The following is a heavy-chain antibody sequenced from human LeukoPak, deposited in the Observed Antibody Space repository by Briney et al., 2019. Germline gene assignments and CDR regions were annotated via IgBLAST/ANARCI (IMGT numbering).Heavy chain of an antibody. CDR3: ARVSVPGIAAAGT. D-gene: IGHD6-13*01. CDR1: GYTFTSYG. J-gene: IGHJ4*02. Sequence: ASVKVSCKASGYTFTSYGISWVRQAPGQGLEWMGGIIPIFGTANYAQKLQGRVTITADESTSTAYMELSSLRSDDTAVYYCARVSVPGIAAAGTWGQGTLVTVSS. CDR2: IIPIFGTA. V-gene: IGHV1-69*13.